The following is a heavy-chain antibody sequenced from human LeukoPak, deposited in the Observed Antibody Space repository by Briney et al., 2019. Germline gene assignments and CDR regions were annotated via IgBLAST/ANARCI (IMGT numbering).Heavy chain of an antibody. CDR3: ARFNSGSYQHYFDY. Sequence: SDTLSLTCTVSGASISSTSYYWGWIRQPPGKGLEWIGSTYYRGTTYYNPSLKSRVTISVDTSKNQFSLKLSSVTAADTAVYYCARFNSGSYQHYFDYWGQGTLVTVSS. J-gene: IGHJ4*02. V-gene: IGHV4-39*07. CDR1: GASISSTSYY. CDR2: TYYRGTT. D-gene: IGHD1-26*01.